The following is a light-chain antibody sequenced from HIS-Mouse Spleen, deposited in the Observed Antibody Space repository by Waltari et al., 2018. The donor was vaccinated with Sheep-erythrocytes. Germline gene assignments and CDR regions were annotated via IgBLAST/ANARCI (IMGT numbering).Light chain of an antibody. Sequence: EIVLTQSPATLSLSPGERATLSCRASQSVSSYLAWYQPTPGQAPRLLIYDASNRATGIPARFSGSGSGTDFTLTISSLAPEDFAVYYCQQRSNWLTFGGGTKVEIK. CDR3: QQRSNWLT. CDR2: DAS. V-gene: IGKV3-11*01. CDR1: QSVSSY. J-gene: IGKJ4*01.